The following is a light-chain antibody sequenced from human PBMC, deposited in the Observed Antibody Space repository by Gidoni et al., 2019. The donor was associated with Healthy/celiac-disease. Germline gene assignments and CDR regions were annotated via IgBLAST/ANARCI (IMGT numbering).Light chain of an antibody. Sequence: EIVLTQSPATLSLSPGDRATLSCRASQSVSSYLAWHQQKPGQAPRLLIYDASNRATGLPARFSGSGSGTDFTLTISRLEPADFAVYYCQQRTNWSGTFGQGTKLEIK. CDR3: QQRTNWSGT. CDR1: QSVSSY. V-gene: IGKV3-11*01. CDR2: DAS. J-gene: IGKJ2*01.